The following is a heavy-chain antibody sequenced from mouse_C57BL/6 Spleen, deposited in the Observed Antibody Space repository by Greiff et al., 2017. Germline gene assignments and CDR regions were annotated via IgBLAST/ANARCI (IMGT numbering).Heavy chain of an antibody. CDR1: GFSFNTYA. CDR2: IRSKSNNYAT. CDR3: VRHEGAYAMDY. J-gene: IGHJ4*01. V-gene: IGHV10-1*01. Sequence: EVKVVESGGGLVQPKGSLKLSCAASGFSFNTYAMNWVRQAPGKGLEWVARIRSKSNNYATYYADSVKDRFTISRDDSESMLYLQMNNLKTEDTAMYYCVRHEGAYAMDYWGQGTSVTVSS.